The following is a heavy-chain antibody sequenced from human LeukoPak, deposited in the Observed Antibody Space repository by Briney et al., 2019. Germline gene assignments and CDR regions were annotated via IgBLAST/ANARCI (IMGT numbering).Heavy chain of an antibody. CDR1: GYTFTGYY. J-gene: IGHJ4*02. D-gene: IGHD3-10*01. CDR3: ARGDYGSGSISHFDY. CDR2: INPNSGGT. V-gene: IGHV1-2*02. Sequence: ASVKVSCKASGYTFTGYYMHWVRQAPGQGLEWMGWINPNSGGTNYAQKFQGRVTMTRGTSISTAYMELSRLRSDDTAVYYCARGDYGSGSISHFDYWGQGTLVTVSS.